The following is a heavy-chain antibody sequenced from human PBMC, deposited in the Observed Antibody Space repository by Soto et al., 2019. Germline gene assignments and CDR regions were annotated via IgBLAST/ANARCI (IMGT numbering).Heavy chain of an antibody. D-gene: IGHD3-22*01. Sequence: PSETLSLTCTVSGGSISSYYWSWIRQPAGKGLEWIGRIYTSGSTNYNPSLKSRVTMSVDTSKNQFSLKLSSVTAADTAVYYCARETPGYDSSGYYPYFDYWGQGTLVTV. V-gene: IGHV4-4*07. J-gene: IGHJ4*02. CDR1: GGSISSYY. CDR3: ARETPGYDSSGYYPYFDY. CDR2: IYTSGST.